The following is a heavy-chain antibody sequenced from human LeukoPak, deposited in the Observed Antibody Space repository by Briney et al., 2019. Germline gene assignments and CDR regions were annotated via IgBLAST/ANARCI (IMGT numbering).Heavy chain of an antibody. Sequence: GGSLRLSCVGSGFTSIAYALTWARQAPGKGLEWVSGISGGGVTTYYADSVKGQFTISRDNSKNTLYLQMNSLRADDTAIYYCARNQQLGGHSYYYYGMDVWGQGTTVTVSS. CDR1: GFTSIAYA. CDR3: ARNQQLGGHSYYYYGMDV. D-gene: IGHD3-16*01. V-gene: IGHV3-23*01. J-gene: IGHJ6*02. CDR2: ISGGGVTT.